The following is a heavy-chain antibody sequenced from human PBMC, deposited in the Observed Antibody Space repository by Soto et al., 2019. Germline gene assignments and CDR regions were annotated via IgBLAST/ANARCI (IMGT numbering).Heavy chain of an antibody. D-gene: IGHD1-26*01. J-gene: IGHJ5*02. CDR3: ARAPLWELRNWFDP. V-gene: IGHV1-3*01. Sequence: ASVKVSCKASGYTFTSYAMHWVRQAPGQRLEWMGWINAGNGNTKYSQKFQGRVTITRDTSASTAYMELSSLRSEDTAVYYCARAPLWELRNWFDPWGQGTMVTVYS. CDR1: GYTFTSYA. CDR2: INAGNGNT.